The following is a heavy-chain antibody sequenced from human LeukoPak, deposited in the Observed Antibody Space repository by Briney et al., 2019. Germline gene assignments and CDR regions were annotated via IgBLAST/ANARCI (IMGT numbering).Heavy chain of an antibody. J-gene: IGHJ6*03. CDR2: IWNDGSKK. D-gene: IGHD1-14*01. Sequence: PWGSLTLTCAASGVTFSSNSMHWGCQGQGKGMEWVGVIWNDGSKKKYANSVKDRFTINRDNSKNTLYLQMNSLRAEDTAVYYCAKVSLRYNWNHSDYYYYYMDVWGKGTTVTVSS. V-gene: IGHV3-33*06. CDR1: GVTFSSNS. CDR3: AKVSLRYNWNHSDYYYYYMDV.